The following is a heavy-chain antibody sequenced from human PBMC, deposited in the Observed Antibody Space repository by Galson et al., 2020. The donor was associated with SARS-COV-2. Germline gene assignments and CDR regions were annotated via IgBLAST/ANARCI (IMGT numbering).Heavy chain of an antibody. V-gene: IGHV3-30*04. CDR2: ISYDGSNK. CDR1: GFTFSSYA. CDR3: ARARGGSYFGGMDV. J-gene: IGHJ6*02. Sequence: GGSLRLSCAASGFTFSSYAMHWVRQAPGKGLEWVAVISYDGSNKYYADSVKGRFTISRDNSKNTLYLQMNSLRAEDTAVYYCARARGGSYFGGMDVWGQGTMVTVSS. D-gene: IGHD1-26*01.